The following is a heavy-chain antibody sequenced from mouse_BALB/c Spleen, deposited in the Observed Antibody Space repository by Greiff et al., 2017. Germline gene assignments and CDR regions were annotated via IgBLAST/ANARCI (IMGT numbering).Heavy chain of an antibody. CDR2: IWGDGST. J-gene: IGHJ3*01. CDR3: ARAMITTKGVPWFAY. D-gene: IGHD2-4*01. CDR1: GFSLTGYG. V-gene: IGHV2-6-7*01. Sequence: VHLVESGPGLVAPSQSLSITCTVSGFSLTGYGVNWVRQPPGKGLEWLGMIWGDGSTDYNSALKSRLSISKDNSKSQVFLKMNSLQTDDTARYYCARAMITTKGVPWFAYWGQGTLVTVSA.